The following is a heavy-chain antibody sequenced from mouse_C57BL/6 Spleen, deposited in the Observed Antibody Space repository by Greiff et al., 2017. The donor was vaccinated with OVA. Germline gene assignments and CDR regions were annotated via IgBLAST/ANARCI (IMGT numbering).Heavy chain of an antibody. V-gene: IGHV2-2*01. D-gene: IGHD1-1*01. CDR2: IWSGGST. J-gene: IGHJ4*01. Sequence: VQVVESGPGLVQPSQSLSITCTVSGFSLTSYGVHWVRQSPGKGLEWLGVIWSGGSTDYNAAFISRLSISKDNSKSQVFFKMNSLQADDTAIYYCARGDYGSSYYAMDYWGQGTSVTVSS. CDR1: GFSLTSYG. CDR3: ARGDYGSSYYAMDY.